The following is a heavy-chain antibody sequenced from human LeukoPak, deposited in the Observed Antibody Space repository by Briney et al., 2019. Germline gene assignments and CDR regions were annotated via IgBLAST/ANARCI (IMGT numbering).Heavy chain of an antibody. CDR3: AASGGPSNWFDP. J-gene: IGHJ5*02. CDR2: ITHNGYT. Sequence: LETLSLTCAVYGGFFSGYYWGWIRQPPGKGLQWIGEITHNGYTNYNPALKSRVTISIDTPKNEFSLKVSSVTAADMAIYYCAASGGPSNWFDPWGQGTLVTVSS. CDR1: GGFFSGYY. V-gene: IGHV4-34*01. D-gene: IGHD3-10*01.